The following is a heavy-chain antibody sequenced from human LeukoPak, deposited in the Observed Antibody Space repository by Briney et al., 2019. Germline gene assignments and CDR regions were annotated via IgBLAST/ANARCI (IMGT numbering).Heavy chain of an antibody. J-gene: IGHJ6*03. CDR3: ATGGGWDPSFGVVTHIDV. CDR1: GFTIGPYA. Sequence: GALRLSCAASGFTIGPYAMYWVRQGPGRGLEWVSVIKADGSGTFYADSVKGRFTTSRDNAKNTLYLQMNSLRVEDTAVYYCATGGGWDPSFGVVTHIDVWGKGTTVVVSS. D-gene: IGHD3-3*01. CDR2: IKADGSGT. V-gene: IGHV3-43*02.